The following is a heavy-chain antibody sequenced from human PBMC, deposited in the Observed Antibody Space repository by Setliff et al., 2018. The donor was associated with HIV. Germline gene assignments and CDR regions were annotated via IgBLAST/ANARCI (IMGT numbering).Heavy chain of an antibody. V-gene: IGHV4-59*01. CDR2: IYYSGST. CDR3: ARDTSFGY. J-gene: IGHJ4*02. CDR1: GGSISSYY. Sequence: SETLSLTCTVSGGSISSYYWSWIRQPPGKGPEWIGYIYYSGSTNYNPSLKSRVTISVDTSKNQFSLKLTSVTAADTAVYFCARDTSFGYWGQGTLVTVSS.